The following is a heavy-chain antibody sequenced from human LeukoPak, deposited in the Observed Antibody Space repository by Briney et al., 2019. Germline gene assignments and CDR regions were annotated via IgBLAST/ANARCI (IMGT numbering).Heavy chain of an antibody. CDR3: ARGKEWYSTSWTNWFDP. D-gene: IGHD6-13*01. J-gene: IGHJ5*02. Sequence: ASVKVSCKASGYTFTSYDINWVRQATGQGLEWMGWMNPNSGNTGYAQKFQGRVTMTSDTSISTAYMELTRLRSDDTAVYYCARGKEWYSTSWTNWFDPWGQGTLVTVSS. CDR2: MNPNSGNT. CDR1: GYTFTSYD. V-gene: IGHV1-8*01.